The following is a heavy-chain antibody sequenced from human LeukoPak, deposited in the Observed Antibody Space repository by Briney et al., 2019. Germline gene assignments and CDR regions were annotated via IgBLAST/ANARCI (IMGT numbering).Heavy chain of an antibody. Sequence: GGSLILSCAASGFTFSSYAMSWVRQAPGKGLEWVSAISGSGDGTYYADSVKGRFTISRDSSKNTLYLQMNSLRAGDTAVYYGAKGSRIWENYYFDFWGQGTLVTVSS. CDR2: ISGSGDGT. CDR3: AKGSRIWENYYFDF. J-gene: IGHJ4*02. CDR1: GFTFSSYA. D-gene: IGHD1-26*01. V-gene: IGHV3-23*01.